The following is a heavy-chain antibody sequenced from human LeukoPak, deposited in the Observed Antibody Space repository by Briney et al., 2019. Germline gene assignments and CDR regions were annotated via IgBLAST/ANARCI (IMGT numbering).Heavy chain of an antibody. V-gene: IGHV3-11*04. CDR2: ISSSGRTI. Sequence: PGGSLRLSCAASGFIFSDYYLIWIRQAPGKGLEWISYISSSGRTIYYADSVKGRFSISRDNSKNTLYLQMNRLRADDTAVYYCARDRSQEFDPWGQGTLVTVSS. J-gene: IGHJ5*02. CDR3: ARDRSQEFDP. CDR1: GFIFSDYY. D-gene: IGHD3-10*01.